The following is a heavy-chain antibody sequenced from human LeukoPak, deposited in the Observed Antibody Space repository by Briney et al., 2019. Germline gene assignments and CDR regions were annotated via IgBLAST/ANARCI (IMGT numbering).Heavy chain of an antibody. Sequence: SETLSLTCAVYGGSFSGYYWSWIRQPPGKGLEWIGEINHSGSTNYNPSLKSRVTISVDTSENQFSLKLSSVTAADTAVYYCARGSGDSSGYYFDYWGQGTLVTVSS. CDR1: GGSFSGYY. D-gene: IGHD3-22*01. CDR3: ARGSGDSSGYYFDY. V-gene: IGHV4-34*01. J-gene: IGHJ4*02. CDR2: INHSGST.